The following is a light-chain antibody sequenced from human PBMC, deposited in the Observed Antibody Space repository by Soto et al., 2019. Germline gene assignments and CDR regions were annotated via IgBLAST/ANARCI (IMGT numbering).Light chain of an antibody. CDR2: KAS. Sequence: DIQMTQSPSTLSWSLGDRATITCRASQTISSWLAWYQQKPGKAPKLIIYKASTLKSGVPSRFSGSGSGTEFTLTISSLQPDDFATYYCQHYNSYSEAFGQGTKVDI. CDR1: QTISSW. J-gene: IGKJ1*01. CDR3: QHYNSYSEA. V-gene: IGKV1-5*03.